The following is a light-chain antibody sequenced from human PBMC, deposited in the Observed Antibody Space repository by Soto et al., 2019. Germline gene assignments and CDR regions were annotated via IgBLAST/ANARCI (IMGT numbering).Light chain of an antibody. CDR3: SSYTSSSLWV. V-gene: IGLV2-14*01. J-gene: IGLJ3*02. CDR2: EVS. Sequence: QSALTQPASVSGSTGQSITISCTGTSSDVGGYNYVSWYQQHPGKAPKLMIYEVSNRPSGVSNRFSGSKSGNTASLTISGLQAEDEADYYCSSYTSSSLWVFGGGTKLTVL. CDR1: SSDVGGYNY.